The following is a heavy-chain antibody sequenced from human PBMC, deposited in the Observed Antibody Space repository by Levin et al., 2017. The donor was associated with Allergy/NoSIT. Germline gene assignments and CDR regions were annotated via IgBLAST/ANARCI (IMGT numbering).Heavy chain of an antibody. V-gene: IGHV4-38-2*02. Sequence: SETLSLTCTVSGYSISSGFYWGWIRQPPGKGLEWIGSIYHSGSTYYNPSLKSRVTISLDTSKNQFSLKLSSVTAADTAMYYCARDFTGWGVADDYWGQGTLVTVSS. D-gene: IGHD6-19*01. CDR2: IYHSGST. CDR1: GYSISSGFY. CDR3: ARDFTGWGVADDY. J-gene: IGHJ4*02.